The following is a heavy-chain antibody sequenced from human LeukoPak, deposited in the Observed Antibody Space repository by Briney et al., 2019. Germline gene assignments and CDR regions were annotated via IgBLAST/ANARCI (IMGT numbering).Heavy chain of an antibody. Sequence: PAETLSLTCTVSGDSISRDYWSWIRQPPGRGLEWIGYIYYSGSTNYNPSLKSRVTISVDTSKNQFSLKLSSVTAADTAVYFCARGPYSYDSSGAFDIWGQGTMVTVSS. J-gene: IGHJ3*02. CDR1: GDSISRDY. V-gene: IGHV4-59*08. CDR3: ARGPYSYDSSGAFDI. D-gene: IGHD3-22*01. CDR2: IYYSGST.